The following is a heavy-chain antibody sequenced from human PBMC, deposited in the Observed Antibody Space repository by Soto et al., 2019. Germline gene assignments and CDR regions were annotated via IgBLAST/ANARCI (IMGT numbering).Heavy chain of an antibody. Sequence: QVQVVQSGGGVVQPGRSLRLSCDASGVDCNTYGLHWVRQAPGKGLEWVAGISFDGGKQYYADSVKGRFTISRDKSNNTLYLQMNSLGAEDTATYYCAKDSSVTAAGSGGWFDPWGQGTLVIVSS. J-gene: IGHJ5*02. CDR1: GVDCNTYG. V-gene: IGHV3-30*18. CDR2: ISFDGGKQ. CDR3: AKDSSVTAAGSGGWFDP. D-gene: IGHD6-13*01.